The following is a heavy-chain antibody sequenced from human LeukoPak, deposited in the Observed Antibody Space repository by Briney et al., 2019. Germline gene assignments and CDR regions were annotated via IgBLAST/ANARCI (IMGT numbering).Heavy chain of an antibody. CDR2: IYTGGST. V-gene: IGHV4-61*02. J-gene: IGHJ4*02. CDR1: GGSISSGSYY. Sequence: SQTLSLTCTVSGGSISSGSYYWSWIRQPAGKGLEWIGRIYTGGSTNYNPSLKSRVTISVDTSKNQFSLKLSSVTAADTAVYYCAVQLRGFGEASSFYFDYWGQGTLVTVSS. D-gene: IGHD3-10*01. CDR3: AVQLRGFGEASSFYFDY.